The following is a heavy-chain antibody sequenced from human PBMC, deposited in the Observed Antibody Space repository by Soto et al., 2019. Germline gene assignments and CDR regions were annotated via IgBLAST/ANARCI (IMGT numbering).Heavy chain of an antibody. CDR3: ARIKLVEFLFINVDVYDMDV. Sequence: GGSLRLCCAASGFTLSNFAVNCVRKAPGKGREWVSYSSSDSRDIYYGDSGKGRFTISRNNARNSVYLQMNSLRDEDTAVYYCARIKLVEFLFINVDVYDMDVWGQATPVTVSS. V-gene: IGHV3-48*02. D-gene: IGHD3-10*01. CDR2: SSSDSRDI. CDR1: GFTLSNFA. J-gene: IGHJ6*02.